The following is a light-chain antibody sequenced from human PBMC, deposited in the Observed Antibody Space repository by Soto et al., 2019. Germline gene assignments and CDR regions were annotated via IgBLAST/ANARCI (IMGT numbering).Light chain of an antibody. CDR1: SSDVGNY. V-gene: IGLV2-14*02. J-gene: IGLJ1*01. Sequence: QSVLTQPASVSGSPGQSITISCTGTSSDVGNYVSWYQQHPGKAPKLKIYEGRKRPSGVSNRFSGSKSGNTASLAITGLQGEDEADYYCQSYDSSLSAYVFGTGTKLTVL. CDR2: EGR. CDR3: QSYDSSLSAYV.